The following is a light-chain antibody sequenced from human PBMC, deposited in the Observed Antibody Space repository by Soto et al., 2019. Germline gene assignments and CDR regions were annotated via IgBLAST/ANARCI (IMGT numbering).Light chain of an antibody. V-gene: IGLV2-14*01. CDR3: SSYAGSSTTL. Sequence: QSVLTQPASVSGSPGQSITISCTGTSSDVGGYDYVSWYQQHPGKAPKLLIYEVSNRPSGVSNRFSGSKSGNTASLTISGLQAEDEADYYCSSYAGSSTTLFGGGTKLTVL. J-gene: IGLJ2*01. CDR1: SSDVGGYDY. CDR2: EVS.